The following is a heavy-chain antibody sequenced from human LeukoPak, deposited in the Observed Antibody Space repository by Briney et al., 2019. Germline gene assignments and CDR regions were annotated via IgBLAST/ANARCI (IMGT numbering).Heavy chain of an antibody. CDR3: ARLLGDFWSGYYYFDY. CDR1: GTSIRSGSYY. J-gene: IGHJ4*02. Sequence: SETLSLTCTVTGTSIRSGSYYWNWIRQAAGKGLEWIGRMYIGGRTTYNPSLKSRVTISLETTENQFSLRLRSVTAADTAVYYCARLLGDFWSGYYYFDYWGQGTLVTVSS. V-gene: IGHV4-61*02. CDR2: MYIGGRT. D-gene: IGHD3-3*01.